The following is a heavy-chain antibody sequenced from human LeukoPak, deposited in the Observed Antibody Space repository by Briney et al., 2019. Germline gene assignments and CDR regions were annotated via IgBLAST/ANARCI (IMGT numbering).Heavy chain of an antibody. CDR2: ISGDNGNT. Sequence: ASVKVSCKASGYTVSSYGISWVRQAPGQGLEWMGWISGDNGNTKYAQKFQGRVTITTDESTSTAYMELSSLRSEDTAVYYCARAVAGPGNNWFDPWGQGTLVTVSS. J-gene: IGHJ5*02. V-gene: IGHV1-18*01. CDR1: GYTVSSYG. CDR3: ARAVAGPGNNWFDP. D-gene: IGHD6-19*01.